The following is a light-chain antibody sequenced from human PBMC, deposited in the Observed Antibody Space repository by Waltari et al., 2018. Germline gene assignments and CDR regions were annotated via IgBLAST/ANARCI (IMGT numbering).Light chain of an antibody. J-gene: IGKJ2*01. CDR3: QQSYSAPHT. CDR1: QSISNY. CDR2: AAS. V-gene: IGKV1-39*01. Sequence: DSQMTQSPSSLSASVGDRVTITRRTSQSISNYLNWYQQKPGEAPKLLIYAASSLQSGVPSRFSGSGSGTDFTLTISSLQPEDFATYYCQQSYSAPHTFGQGTNLEI.